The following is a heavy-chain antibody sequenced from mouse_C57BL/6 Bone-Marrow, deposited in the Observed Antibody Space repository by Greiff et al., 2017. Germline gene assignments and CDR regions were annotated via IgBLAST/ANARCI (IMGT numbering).Heavy chain of an antibody. V-gene: IGHV5-6*01. D-gene: IGHD2-1*01. Sequence: EVQRVESGGDLVKPGGSLKLSCAASGFTFSSYGMSWVRQTPDKRLEWVATISSGGSYTYYPDSVKGRFTISRDNAKKTLYLQRSSLKSEDTAMYDCARPGGNYDCDYWGQGTTLTVSS. CDR2: ISSGGSYT. J-gene: IGHJ2*01. CDR3: ARPGGNYDCDY. CDR1: GFTFSSYG.